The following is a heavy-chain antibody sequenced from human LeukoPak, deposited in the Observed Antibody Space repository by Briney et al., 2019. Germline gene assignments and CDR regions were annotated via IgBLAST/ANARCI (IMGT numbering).Heavy chain of an antibody. Sequence: GASVKVSCKASGGTFSSYAISWVRQASGQGLEWMGRIIPILGIANYAQKFQGRVTITADKSTSTAYMELSSLRSEDTAVYYCARARNGDILTGYYETDYWGQGTLVTVSS. CDR3: ARARNGDILTGYYETDY. CDR1: GGTFSSYA. J-gene: IGHJ4*02. CDR2: IIPILGIA. D-gene: IGHD3-9*01. V-gene: IGHV1-69*04.